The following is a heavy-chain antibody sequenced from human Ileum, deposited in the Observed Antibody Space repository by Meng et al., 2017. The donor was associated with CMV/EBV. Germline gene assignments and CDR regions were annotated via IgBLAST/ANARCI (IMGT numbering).Heavy chain of an antibody. J-gene: IGHJ4*02. CDR3: ARGRWPYAAPYDY. CDR1: GFTFSSYS. Sequence: GESLKISCAASGFTFSSYSMNWVRQAPGKGLEWVANVKGDGSEEYYVDSVRGRFTIYRDNAQNSLYLQMNSLRAEDTAVFYCARGRWPYAAPYDYWGQGTLVTVSS. CDR2: VKGDGSEE. D-gene: IGHD2-2*01. V-gene: IGHV3-7*01.